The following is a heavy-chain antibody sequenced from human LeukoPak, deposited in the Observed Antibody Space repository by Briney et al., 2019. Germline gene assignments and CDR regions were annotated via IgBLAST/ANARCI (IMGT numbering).Heavy chain of an antibody. V-gene: IGHV1-69*05. Sequence: ASVKVSCKASGYTFNSYYIHWVRQAPGQGLEWMGGIISIFGTANYAQKFQGRVTITTDESTSTAYMELSSLRSEDTAVYYCARDPRPYSSSWYYFDYWGQGTLVTVSS. CDR1: GYTFNSYY. J-gene: IGHJ4*02. D-gene: IGHD6-13*01. CDR3: ARDPRPYSSSWYYFDY. CDR2: IISIFGTA.